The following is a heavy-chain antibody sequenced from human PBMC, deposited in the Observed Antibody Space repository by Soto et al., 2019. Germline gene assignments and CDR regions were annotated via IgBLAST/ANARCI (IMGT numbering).Heavy chain of an antibody. V-gene: IGHV3-72*01. D-gene: IGHD6-19*01. CDR1: GFSFSDHN. CDR2: SRNRANSYNT. Sequence: EVQLVESGGGLVQAGGSLRLSCAASGFSFSDHNMDWVRQAPGKGLEWVGRSRNRANSYNTEYAASVKGRFSISRDESTNTLYLQLNSLKNEDTAVYYCARSYATGCYPGTIYYFDYWGQGTLVTVSS. J-gene: IGHJ4*02. CDR3: ARSYATGCYPGTIYYFDY.